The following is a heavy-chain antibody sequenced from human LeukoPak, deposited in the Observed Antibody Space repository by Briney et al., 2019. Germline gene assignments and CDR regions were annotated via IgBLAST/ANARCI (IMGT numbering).Heavy chain of an antibody. CDR1: GGSISSYY. V-gene: IGHV4-59*12. CDR3: ARDISDMVRGVSYYYYGMDV. D-gene: IGHD3-10*01. CDR2: IYYSGST. J-gene: IGHJ6*02. Sequence: PSETLSLTCTVSGGSISSYYWSWIRQPPGKGLEWIGYIYYSGSTNYNPSLKSRVTMSVDTSKNQFSLKLSSVTAADTAVHYCARDISDMVRGVSYYYYGMDVWGQGTTVTVSS.